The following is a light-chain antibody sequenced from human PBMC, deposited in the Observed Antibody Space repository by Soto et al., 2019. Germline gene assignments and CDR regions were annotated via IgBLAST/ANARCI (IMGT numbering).Light chain of an antibody. CDR1: QSISIY. J-gene: IGKJ4*01. Sequence: DIQLTPSPSSLAASVGDRVTITCRASQSISIYLNWYQQTPGKVPKLLIFTASTLQSGVPSRFSGSGSGTDFTLTISSLQPEDFATYYCQQSYSAPSFGGGTKVDIK. CDR3: QQSYSAPS. V-gene: IGKV1-39*01. CDR2: TAS.